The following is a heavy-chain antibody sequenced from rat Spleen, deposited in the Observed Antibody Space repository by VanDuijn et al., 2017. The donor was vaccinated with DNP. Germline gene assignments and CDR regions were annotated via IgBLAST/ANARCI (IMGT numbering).Heavy chain of an antibody. CDR2: ILYDGSRA. J-gene: IGHJ4*01. D-gene: IGHD4-3*01. CDR1: GFTFSDYN. Sequence: EVQLVESGGGLVQPGRSLKLSCASSGFTFSDYNMAWVRQAPKKGLEWVATILYDGSRAYYRDPVKGRFTVYRDNAKSTLYLQIDSLRSEDTATYYCATFGGRDAWGQGTSVTVSS. V-gene: IGHV5S10*01. CDR3: ATFGGRDA.